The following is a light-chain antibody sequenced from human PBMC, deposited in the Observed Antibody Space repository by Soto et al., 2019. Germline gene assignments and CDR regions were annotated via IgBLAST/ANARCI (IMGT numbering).Light chain of an antibody. V-gene: IGKV1-17*01. CDR3: LEHSSYPWT. J-gene: IGKJ1*01. CDR1: QGIRND. CDR2: AAT. Sequence: DIQMTQSPSSLPASVGDRVTITCRASQGIRNDLSWFQQRPGTAPNRLIRAATMLGGGASSWISGGSSGTVFPSIISSLPDDYATNYCYLEHSSYPWTFGQGTKVDI.